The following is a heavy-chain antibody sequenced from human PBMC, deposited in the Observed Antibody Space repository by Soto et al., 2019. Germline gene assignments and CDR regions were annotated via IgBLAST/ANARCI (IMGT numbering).Heavy chain of an antibody. V-gene: IGHV3-23*01. J-gene: IGHJ3*01. D-gene: IGHD3-3*01. Sequence: EVKLLESGGGLAQPGGSLRLSCVGSGLTFDSYALSWVRQAPGERLQWIAALNGSADGTDYADSVRGRFTTTRDNAKKTVHLQMDSLRVEDTAVYFCAKDTVGGYSFWSGYYSDGLDVWGQGTLVTVS. CDR3: AKDTVGGYSFWSGYYSDGLDV. CDR1: GLTFDSYA. CDR2: LNGSADGT.